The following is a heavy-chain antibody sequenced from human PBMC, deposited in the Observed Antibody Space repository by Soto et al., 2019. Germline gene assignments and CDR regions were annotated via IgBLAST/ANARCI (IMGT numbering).Heavy chain of an antibody. CDR1: GGSISSITYY. J-gene: IGHJ4*02. Sequence: QLQLQESGPGLVKPSETLSLTCIVSGGSISSITYYWGWVRQPPGKGLEWIGNIYYSGSTYYNPSLKSRVTISVDTSKNQFSLKLSSVTAADTAVYYCASRRDYRPVDSWGQGTLVIVSS. D-gene: IGHD4-17*01. CDR2: IYYSGST. V-gene: IGHV4-39*01. CDR3: ASRRDYRPVDS.